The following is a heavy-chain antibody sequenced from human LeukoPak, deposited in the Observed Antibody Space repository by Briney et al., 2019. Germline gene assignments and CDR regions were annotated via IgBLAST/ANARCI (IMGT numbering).Heavy chain of an antibody. CDR3: ARDQENILYGMDV. J-gene: IGHJ6*02. CDR1: EFPFSIYW. Sequence: GGSLRLSCVASEFPFSIYWMNWVRQAPGKGLEWVANINPDGSETYYVDSVEGRFIISRDNAKNSLYLQMNSLRAEDTAVYYCARDQENILYGMDVWGQGTTVTVSS. D-gene: IGHD2/OR15-2a*01. CDR2: INPDGSET. V-gene: IGHV3-7*01.